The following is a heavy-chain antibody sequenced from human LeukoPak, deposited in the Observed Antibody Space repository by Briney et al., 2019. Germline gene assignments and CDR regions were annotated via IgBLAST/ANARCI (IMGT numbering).Heavy chain of an antibody. CDR3: ARHREVAALLDAFDI. CDR2: IYYSGST. V-gene: IGHV4-39*01. J-gene: IGHJ3*02. D-gene: IGHD6-19*01. CDR1: GGSISSSSYY. Sequence: KPSETLSLTCTVSGGSISSSSYYWGWIRQPPGKGLEGIGSIYYSGSTYYNPSLKSRVTISVDTSKNQFSLKLSSVTAADTAVYYCARHREVAALLDAFDIWGQGTMVTVSS.